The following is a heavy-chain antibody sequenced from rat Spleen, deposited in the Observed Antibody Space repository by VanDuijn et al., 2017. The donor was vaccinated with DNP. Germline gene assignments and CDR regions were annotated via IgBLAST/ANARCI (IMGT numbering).Heavy chain of an antibody. CDR1: GYTFTSYY. J-gene: IGHJ1*01. V-gene: IGHV1-43*01. D-gene: IGHD1-4*01. Sequence: QVQLQQSGAELAKPGSSVKISCKASGYTFTSYYIGWIKQTTGQGVEYIGYINMGSGGTNYNEKFKGKATLTVDKSSRTAFMQLSSLTPDDSAVYYCARRRLPYWYFDFWGPGTMVTVSS. CDR3: ARRRLPYWYFDF. CDR2: INMGSGGT.